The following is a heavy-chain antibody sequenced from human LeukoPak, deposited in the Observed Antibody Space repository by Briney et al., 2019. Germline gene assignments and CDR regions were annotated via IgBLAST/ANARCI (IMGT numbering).Heavy chain of an antibody. J-gene: IGHJ4*02. Sequence: GGSLRLSCAASGFTGNTNYMSWVRQAPGKGLEWVSIIYSGGSTYYADSVKGRFTISRDNSKNTVYLQMNSLRAEDTAVYYCAKDMDIVATITSSFDYWGQGTLVTVSS. CDR2: IYSGGST. D-gene: IGHD5-12*01. CDR3: AKDMDIVATITSSFDY. V-gene: IGHV3-66*01. CDR1: GFTGNTNY.